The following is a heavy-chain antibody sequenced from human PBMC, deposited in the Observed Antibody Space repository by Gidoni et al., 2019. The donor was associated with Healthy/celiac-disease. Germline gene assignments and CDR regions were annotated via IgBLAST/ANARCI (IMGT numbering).Heavy chain of an antibody. CDR3: AADRDGGHSA. V-gene: IGHV1-58*02. Sequence: QMQLVESGPEEKKPGTSGKVYCKASGFTFTSSAMQWVRQARGQRLEWIGWIVVGSGNTNYAQKFQERVTITRDMSTSTAYMELSSLRSEDTAVYYCAADRDGGHSAWGQGTLVTVSS. J-gene: IGHJ4*02. D-gene: IGHD2-21*02. CDR1: GFTFTSSA. CDR2: IVVGSGNT.